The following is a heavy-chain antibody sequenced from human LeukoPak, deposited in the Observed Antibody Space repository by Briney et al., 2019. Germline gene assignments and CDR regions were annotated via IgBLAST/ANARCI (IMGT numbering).Heavy chain of an antibody. CDR2: IIPIFSTA. V-gene: IGHV1-69*05. J-gene: IGHJ4*02. Sequence: GASVKVSCKASGGTFSSYAISWVRQAPGQGLEWMGGIIPIFSTANYAQKFQGRVTFTTDESTSTAYMELSSLRSEDTAVYYCARVQTRYCSGGSCYFPDFDYWGQGTLVTVSS. D-gene: IGHD2-15*01. CDR1: GGTFSSYA. CDR3: ARVQTRYCSGGSCYFPDFDY.